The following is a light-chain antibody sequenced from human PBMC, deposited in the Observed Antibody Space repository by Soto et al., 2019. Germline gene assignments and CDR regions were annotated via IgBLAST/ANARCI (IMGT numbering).Light chain of an antibody. CDR2: EVS. CDR1: TSDVGGYNY. V-gene: IGLV2-14*01. J-gene: IGLJ1*01. Sequence: QSALTQPASVSGSPGQSITISCTGTTSDVGGYNYVSWYQQHPGKVPKLLIHEVSNRPSGVSNRFSGSKSGNTASLTISGLQAEDEADYYCLSKTSSISYVFGTGTQLPS. CDR3: LSKTSSISYV.